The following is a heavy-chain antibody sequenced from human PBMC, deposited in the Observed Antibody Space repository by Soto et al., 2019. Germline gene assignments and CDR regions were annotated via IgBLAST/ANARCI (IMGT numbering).Heavy chain of an antibody. CDR2: VRQRVNSYTT. Sequence: EVQLVESGGGLVQSGGSLRLSYAASGFIFSDHYMDWVRQAPGKGLEWVGRVRQRVNSYTTEYAASVKGRFIISRDDSQNSLFLQMNGLKTEDTAVYFCARTRQFGGYDFDYWGQGALVIVSS. V-gene: IGHV3-72*01. CDR1: GFIFSDHY. D-gene: IGHD5-12*01. J-gene: IGHJ4*02. CDR3: ARTRQFGGYDFDY.